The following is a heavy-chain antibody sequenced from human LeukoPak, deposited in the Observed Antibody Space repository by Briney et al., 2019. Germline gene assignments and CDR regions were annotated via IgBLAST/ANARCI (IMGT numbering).Heavy chain of an antibody. V-gene: IGHV3-30*04. Sequence: PGRSLRLSCAASGFTFVKHALHWVRQSPGEGLEWVAVISYDGNDKQYAESVKGRVTISRDNSKNTVSLQMDTLGPEDTAVYYCARDRETAADYYFDYWGQGTLVTVSS. CDR3: ARDRETAADYYFDY. J-gene: IGHJ4*02. D-gene: IGHD6-13*01. CDR2: ISYDGNDK. CDR1: GFTFVKHA.